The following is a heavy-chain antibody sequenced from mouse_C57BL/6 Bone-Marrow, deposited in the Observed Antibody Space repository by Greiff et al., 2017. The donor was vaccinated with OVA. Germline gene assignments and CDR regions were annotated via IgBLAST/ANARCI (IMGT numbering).Heavy chain of an antibody. CDR1: GFTFSSYA. CDR2: ISDGGSYT. CDR3: ARERISTMITTAWFAY. Sequence: EVMLVESGGGLVKPGGSLKLSCAASGFTFSSYAMSWVRQTPEKRLEWVATISDGGSYTYYPDNVKGRFTISRDNAKNNLYLQMSHLKSEDTAMYYCARERISTMITTAWFAYWGQGTLVTVSA. V-gene: IGHV5-4*01. D-gene: IGHD2-4*01. J-gene: IGHJ3*01.